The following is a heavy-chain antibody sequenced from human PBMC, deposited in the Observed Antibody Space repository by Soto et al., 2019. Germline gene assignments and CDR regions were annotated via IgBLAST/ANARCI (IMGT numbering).Heavy chain of an antibody. V-gene: IGHV3-11*01. D-gene: IGHD2-8*01. CDR1: GFTFSDYY. CDR2: ISNGGATV. CDR3: ARGFLGVGDAFDI. J-gene: IGHJ3*02. Sequence: QVQLVESGGGLVKPGGSLRLSCAASGFTFSDYYMVWVRQAPGKGLEWISYISNGGATVYYADSVKGRFTNSRDNGKNSMFLQMNSLTAGDTDVYYCARGFLGVGDAFDIWGRGTKVTVSS.